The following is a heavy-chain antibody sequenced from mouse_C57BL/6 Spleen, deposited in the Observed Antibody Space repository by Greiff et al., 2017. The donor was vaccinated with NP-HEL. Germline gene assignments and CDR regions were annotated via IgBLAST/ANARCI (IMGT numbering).Heavy chain of an antibody. Sequence: EVMLVESGGGLVKPGGSLKLSCAASGFTFSDYGMHWVRQAPEKGLEWVAYISSGSSTIYYADTVKGRFTISRDNAKNTLFLQMTSLRSEDTAMYYCARPIYYDYDGGDYYAMDYWGQGTSVTVSS. CDR1: GFTFSDYG. CDR3: ARPIYYDYDGGDYYAMDY. D-gene: IGHD2-4*01. CDR2: ISSGSSTI. V-gene: IGHV5-17*01. J-gene: IGHJ4*01.